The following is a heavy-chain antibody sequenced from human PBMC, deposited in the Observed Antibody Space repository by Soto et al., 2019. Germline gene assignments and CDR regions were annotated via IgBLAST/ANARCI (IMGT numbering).Heavy chain of an antibody. Sequence: GASVKVSCKASGYTFTGYYMHWVRQAPGQGLEWMGWINPNSGGTNYAQKFQGRVTMTRDTSISTAYMELSRLRSDDTAVYYCARSPEDYYDSSGYYGYWGQGTLVTVPQ. CDR2: INPNSGGT. CDR3: ARSPEDYYDSSGYYGY. J-gene: IGHJ4*02. D-gene: IGHD3-22*01. V-gene: IGHV1-2*02. CDR1: GYTFTGYY.